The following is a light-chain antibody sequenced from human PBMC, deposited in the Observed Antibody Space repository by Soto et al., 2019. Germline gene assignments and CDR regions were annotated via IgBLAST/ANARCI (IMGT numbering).Light chain of an antibody. CDR3: LSYTSSGTYV. CDR2: EVS. V-gene: IGLV2-14*01. Sequence: QSVLTQPASVSGSPGQSITISCTGTSGDVGNYKYVSWYQQHPGKAPKLMIYEVSNRPSGVSNRSAGSKSGNTASLTISGLQAEDETDYYCLSYTSSGTYVFGTGPKVTVV. CDR1: SGDVGNYKY. J-gene: IGLJ1*01.